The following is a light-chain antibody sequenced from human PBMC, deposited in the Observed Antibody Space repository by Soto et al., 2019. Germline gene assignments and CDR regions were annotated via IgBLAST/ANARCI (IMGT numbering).Light chain of an antibody. J-gene: IGLJ1*01. Sequence: QSVLTQPRSVSGSPGQSVTISCTGTSSDVGGYNYVSWYQQHPGKAPKLMIYDVSKRPSGVPDRFSGSKSGNTASLTISGLQAEDEADYYSCSYAGSYLYVFGTGTKLTVL. CDR3: CSYAGSYLYV. CDR1: SSDVGGYNY. V-gene: IGLV2-11*01. CDR2: DVS.